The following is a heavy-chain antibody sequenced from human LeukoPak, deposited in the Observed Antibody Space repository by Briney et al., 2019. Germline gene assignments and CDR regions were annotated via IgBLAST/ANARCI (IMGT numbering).Heavy chain of an antibody. J-gene: IGHJ4*02. CDR1: GFTFSRSW. CDR2: IKQDGSEE. CDR3: ARSYY. V-gene: IGHV3-7*01. Sequence: PGGSLRLSCAASGFTFSRSWMSWVRQAPGKGLVWVASIKQDGSEEYYVDSLKGRFTISRDNAKNSLYLQMNSLRAEDTAVYYCARSYYWGQGTLVTVSS.